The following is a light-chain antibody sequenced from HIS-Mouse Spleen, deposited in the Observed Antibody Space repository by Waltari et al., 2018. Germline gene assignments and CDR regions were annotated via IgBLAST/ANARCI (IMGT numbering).Light chain of an antibody. V-gene: IGLV2-8*01. J-gene: IGLJ2*01. CDR1: SSDVGGYNY. CDR3: SSYAGSNNLV. Sequence: QSALTQPPSASGSPGQSVTLSCTGPSSDVGGYNYVSWYQQHPGKAPNLMIYEVSKRPSGVPVRFSGSKSGNTASLTVSGLQAEDEADYYCSSYAGSNNLVFGGGTKLTVL. CDR2: EVS.